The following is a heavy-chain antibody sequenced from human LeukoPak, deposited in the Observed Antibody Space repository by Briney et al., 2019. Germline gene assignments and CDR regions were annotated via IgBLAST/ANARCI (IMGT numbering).Heavy chain of an antibody. J-gene: IGHJ5*02. CDR1: GGTFSSYA. CDR2: IIPIFGTA. D-gene: IGHD3-22*01. V-gene: IGHV1-69*06. CDR3: ARAPYYYDSSGYYFHWSDP. Sequence: ASVKVSCTASGGTFSSYAISWVRQAPGQGLEWMGGIIPIFGTANYAQKFQGRVTITADKSTSTAYMELSSLRSEDTAVYYCARAPYYYDSSGYYFHWSDPWGQGTLVTVSS.